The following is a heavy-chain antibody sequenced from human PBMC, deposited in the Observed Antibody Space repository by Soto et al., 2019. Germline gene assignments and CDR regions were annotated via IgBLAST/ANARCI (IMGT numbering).Heavy chain of an antibody. CDR3: AAGLGGRFGEPTEDDY. CDR1: GFTFTSSA. J-gene: IGHJ4*02. CDR2: IVVGSGNT. Sequence: QMQLVQSGPEVKKPGISVKVSCKASGFTFTSSAMQWVRQARGQRLEWIGWIVVGSGNTNYAQKFQERVTITRDMSTSTAYMELSSLRSEDTAVYYCAAGLGGRFGEPTEDDYWGQGTLVTVSS. V-gene: IGHV1-58*02. D-gene: IGHD3-10*01.